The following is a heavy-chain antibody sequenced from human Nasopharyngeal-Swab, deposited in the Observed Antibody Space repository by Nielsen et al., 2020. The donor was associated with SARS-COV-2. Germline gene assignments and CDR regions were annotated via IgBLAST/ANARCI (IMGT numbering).Heavy chain of an antibody. J-gene: IGHJ4*02. V-gene: IGHV4-34*01. CDR2: INHSGTT. Sequence: SETLSLTCAVYGGSFSGYYWSWIRQPPGTGLEWIGEINHSGTTSYNPSLKSRVTISSDTSKNQFSLKLSSVTAADTAVYYCARDHRSISMIVVVIATAHFYFDSWGRGTLVTVTS. D-gene: IGHD3-22*01. CDR3: ARDHRSISMIVVVIATAHFYFDS. CDR1: GGSFSGYY.